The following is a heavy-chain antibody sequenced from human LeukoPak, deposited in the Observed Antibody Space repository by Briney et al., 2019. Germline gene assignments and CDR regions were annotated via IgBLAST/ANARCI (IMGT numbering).Heavy chain of an antibody. CDR1: GGSFSDYY. CDR3: ARNHGGWFDS. D-gene: IGHD4-23*01. J-gene: IGHJ5*01. Sequence: SETLSLTCAVYGGSFSDYYWSWIRQPPGKGLEWIGELNHGGSTNYNPSLKSRVTISVDTSKNQFTLKLSSVTAADTAVYYCARNHGGWFDSWGQGTLVTVSS. CDR2: LNHGGST. V-gene: IGHV4-34*01.